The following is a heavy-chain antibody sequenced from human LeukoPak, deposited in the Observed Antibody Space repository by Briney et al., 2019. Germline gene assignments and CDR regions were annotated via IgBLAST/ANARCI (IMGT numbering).Heavy chain of an antibody. V-gene: IGHV5-51*01. CDR1: GYSFTTFW. J-gene: IGHJ4*02. Sequence: GESLKISCKGSGYSFTTFWIGWVRQMPGKGLEWMGIIYPGDSDTRYSPSFQGQVTISADKSITTAYLQWSSLKAPDTAMYFCARRKGCSSTSCPPDYWGQGTMVTVSS. CDR2: IYPGDSDT. D-gene: IGHD2-2*01. CDR3: ARRKGCSSTSCPPDY.